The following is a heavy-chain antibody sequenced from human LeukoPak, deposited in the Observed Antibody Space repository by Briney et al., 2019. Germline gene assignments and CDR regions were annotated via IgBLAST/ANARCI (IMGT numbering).Heavy chain of an antibody. V-gene: IGHV3-30*04. CDR3: ARTGSLTMNWFDP. CDR1: GFTFSSYT. CDR2: ISYDGNNK. Sequence: GRSLRLSCAASGFTFSSYTMHWVRQAPGKGLEWVTVISYDGNNKYYADSVEGRFTISRDNSKNTLYLQMNSLRPEDTAVYYCARTGSLTMNWFDPWGQGTLVTVSS. D-gene: IGHD1-14*01. J-gene: IGHJ5*02.